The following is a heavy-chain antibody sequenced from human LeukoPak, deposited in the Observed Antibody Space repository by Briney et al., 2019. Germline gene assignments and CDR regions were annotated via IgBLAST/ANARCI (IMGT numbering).Heavy chain of an antibody. CDR2: ISGSGGST. CDR1: GFTVSSNY. J-gene: IGHJ5*02. Sequence: PGGSLRLSCAASGFTVSSNYMSWVRQAPGKGLEWVSAISGSGGSTYYADSVKGRFTISRDNSKNTLYLQMNSLRAEDTAVYYCAKQRRQWLDNWFDPWGQGTLVTVSS. V-gene: IGHV3-23*01. CDR3: AKQRRQWLDNWFDP. D-gene: IGHD6-19*01.